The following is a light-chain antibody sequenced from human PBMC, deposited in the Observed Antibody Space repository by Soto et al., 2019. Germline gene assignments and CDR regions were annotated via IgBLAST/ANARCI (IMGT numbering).Light chain of an antibody. CDR2: EVT. CDR3: TSHASSNSLL. Sequence: GLTQPASVSGSPGQSITISCSGTNSDIGAYNYVSWYQHHPGKAPKLLIFEVTNRPSGVSSRFSGSKSGNTASLTVSGLQAEDEADYYCTSHASSNSLLFGGGTKVTVL. V-gene: IGLV2-14*01. J-gene: IGLJ3*02. CDR1: NSDIGAYNY.